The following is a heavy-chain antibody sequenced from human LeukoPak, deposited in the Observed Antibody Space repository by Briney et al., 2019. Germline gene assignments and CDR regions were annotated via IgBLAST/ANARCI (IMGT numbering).Heavy chain of an antibody. CDR1: GGSISSSSYY. CDR2: IYYSGST. CDR3: ARTVHGSGSYYQDNWFDP. Sequence: SETLSLTCTVSGGSISSSSYYWGWIRQPPGKGLEWIGSIYYSGSTYYNPSLKSRVTISVDTSKNQFSLKLSSVTAADTAVYYCARTVHGSGSYYQDNWFDPWGQGTLVTVSS. D-gene: IGHD3-10*01. J-gene: IGHJ5*02. V-gene: IGHV4-39*07.